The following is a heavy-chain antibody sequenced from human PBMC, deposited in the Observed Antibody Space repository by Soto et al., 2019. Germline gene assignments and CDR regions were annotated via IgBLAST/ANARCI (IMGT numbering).Heavy chain of an antibody. V-gene: IGHV4-59*11. D-gene: IGHD7-27*01. CDR1: GGSISNHY. Sequence: QVQLQESGPGLVKPSETLSLTCTVSGGSISNHYWSWIRQPPGKGLEWIGYIYYNGNTNYNPSLKSRVTMSVDTSKNQISLKLSSVTAADTAVYYCTRANWCSEYWGQGTLVTVSS. CDR3: TRANWCSEY. J-gene: IGHJ4*02. CDR2: IYYNGNT.